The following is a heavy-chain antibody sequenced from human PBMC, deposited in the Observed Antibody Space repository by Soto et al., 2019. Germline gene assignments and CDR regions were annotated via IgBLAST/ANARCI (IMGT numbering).Heavy chain of an antibody. CDR2: VSCAGTST. CDR1: GFTLSSHA. Sequence: GESLRHFYAETGFTLSSHAMHWVRQAPCTGLEWVAVVSCAGTSTYYADSVRGRFTISRDNSKDTVYLQLNSLRTEDTAVYHCARDPLHDGNEYYTFVSWGQGTLVTVFS. V-gene: IGHV3-30-3*01. D-gene: IGHD3-3*01. CDR3: ARDPLHDGNEYYTFVS. J-gene: IGHJ4*02.